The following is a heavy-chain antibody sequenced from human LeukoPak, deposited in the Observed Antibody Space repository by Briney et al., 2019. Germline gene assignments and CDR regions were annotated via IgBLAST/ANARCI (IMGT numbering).Heavy chain of an antibody. J-gene: IGHJ4*02. D-gene: IGHD2-2*03. V-gene: IGHV1-2*02. CDR3: ARDGYCSSTSCYAYYDY. CDR2: INPNSGGT. Sequence: SVKVSCKASGYTFTGYYMHWVRQAPGQGLEWMGWINPNSGGTNYAQKFQGRVTMTRDTSISTAYMELSRLRSDDTAVYYCARDGYCSSTSCYAYYDYWGQGTLVTVSS. CDR1: GYTFTGYY.